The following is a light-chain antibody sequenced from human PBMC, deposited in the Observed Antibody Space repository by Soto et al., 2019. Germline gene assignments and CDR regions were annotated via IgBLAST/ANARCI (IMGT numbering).Light chain of an antibody. V-gene: IGKV3-20*01. CDR2: GAS. CDR1: QSVSSSY. CDR3: QQYGSSLGT. Sequence: EIVLPQSPGTLSLSQGERATLSCRASQSVSSSYLAWYQQKPGQAPRLLIYGASSRATGIPDRFSGSGSGTDFTLTISRLEPEDFAVYYCQQYGSSLGTFGQGTKVDIK. J-gene: IGKJ1*01.